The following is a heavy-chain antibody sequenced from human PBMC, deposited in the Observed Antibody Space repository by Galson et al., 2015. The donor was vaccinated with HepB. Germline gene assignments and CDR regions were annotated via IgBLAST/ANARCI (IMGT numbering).Heavy chain of an antibody. CDR3: ARDWNDAGEYSGHFDH. V-gene: IGHV1-46*01. D-gene: IGHD1-1*01. CDR2: INPSGGYT. Sequence: SVKVSCKASGYTFTRHYIHWVRQAPGQGLEWMGIINPSGGYTTYAQKFQGRVTMTRDTSTNIVYMELSSLRSEDTAVYYCARDWNDAGEYSGHFDHWGQGTLVTVSS. J-gene: IGHJ4*02. CDR1: GYTFTRHY.